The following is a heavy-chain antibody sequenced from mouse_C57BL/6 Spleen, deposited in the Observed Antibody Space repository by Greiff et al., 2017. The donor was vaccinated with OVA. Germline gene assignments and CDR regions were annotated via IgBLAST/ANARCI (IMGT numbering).Heavy chain of an antibody. J-gene: IGHJ4*01. D-gene: IGHD1-1*01. CDR1: GYTFTSYW. CDR3: SSCYYYGSSSYYAMDD. V-gene: IGHV1-64*01. CDR2: IHPNSGST. Sequence: QVQLQQPGAELVKPGASVKLSCKASGYTFTSYWMHWVKQRPGQGLEWIGMIHPNSGSTNYNEKFKSKATLTVDKSSSTAYMQLSSLTSEDSAVYYWSSCYYYGSSSYYAMDDWGQGTTVTVSS.